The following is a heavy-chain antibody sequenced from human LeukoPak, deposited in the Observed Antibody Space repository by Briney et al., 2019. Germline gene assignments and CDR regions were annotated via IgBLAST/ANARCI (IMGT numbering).Heavy chain of an antibody. CDR1: GFTFSSYS. V-gene: IGHV3-21*01. CDR3: ARVARDSSGYYYFDY. D-gene: IGHD3-22*01. J-gene: IGHJ4*02. CDR2: ISSSSSYI. Sequence: GGSLRLSCAASGFTFSSYSMNWVRQAPGKGLEWVSSISSSSSYIYYADSVKGRFTISRDNAKNSLYLQMNSLRAEDTAVYYCARVARDSSGYYYFDYWGQGTLVTVSS.